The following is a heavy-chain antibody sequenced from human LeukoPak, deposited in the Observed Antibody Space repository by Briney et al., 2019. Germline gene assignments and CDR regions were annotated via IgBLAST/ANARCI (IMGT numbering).Heavy chain of an antibody. CDR3: ARDRLRTGGIGY. D-gene: IGHD3/OR15-3a*01. CDR1: GYTFTGYY. J-gene: IGHJ4*01. V-gene: IGHV1-2*02. CDR2: INPNSGGT. Sequence: ASVKVSCKASGYTFTGYYMHWVRQAPGQGLEWMGWINPNSGGTNYAQKFQGRVTMTRDTSISTAYMELSRLRSDDTAVYYCARDRLRTGGIGYWGHGTLVTVSS.